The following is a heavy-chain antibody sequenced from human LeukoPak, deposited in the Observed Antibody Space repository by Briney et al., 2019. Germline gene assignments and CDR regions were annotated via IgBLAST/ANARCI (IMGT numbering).Heavy chain of an antibody. Sequence: SETLSLTCTVSGGSISSYYWSWIRQPPGKGLEWLGYIYYSGSTDYNPSLMGRLTISVDTSKNQFSLTLTSVTEADTAVYYCARDYGGKLDYWGHGTLVTVSS. J-gene: IGHJ4*01. CDR2: IYYSGST. CDR3: ARDYGGKLDY. CDR1: GGSISSYY. D-gene: IGHD4-23*01. V-gene: IGHV4-59*01.